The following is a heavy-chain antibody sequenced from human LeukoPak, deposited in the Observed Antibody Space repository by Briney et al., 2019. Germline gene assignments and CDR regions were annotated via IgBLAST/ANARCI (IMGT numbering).Heavy chain of an antibody. J-gene: IGHJ4*02. CDR3: TRLDAAGTGY. V-gene: IGHV3-73*01. CDR2: IRSKANSYAT. Sequence: GGSLKLSCAASGFTFSGSAMHWVRQASGKGLEWVGRIRSKANSYATAYAASVKGRFTISRDDSKNTAYLQMNSLKTEDTAVYYCTRLDAAGTGYWGQGTPVTVSS. D-gene: IGHD6-13*01. CDR1: GFTFSGSA.